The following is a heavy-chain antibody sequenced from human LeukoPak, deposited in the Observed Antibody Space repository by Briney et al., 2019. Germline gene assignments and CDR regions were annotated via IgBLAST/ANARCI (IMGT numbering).Heavy chain of an antibody. CDR1: GDSVSSNSAA. J-gene: IGHJ6*02. CDR2: TYYRSKWYN. Sequence: SQTLSLTCAISGDSVSSNSAAWNWIRQSPSRGLEWLGRTYYRSKWYNDYAVSVKSRITINSDTSKNQFSLQLNSVTPEDTAVYYCARGQIEMTTIMDYYYGMDVWGQGTTVTVSS. D-gene: IGHD5-24*01. CDR3: ARGQIEMTTIMDYYYGMDV. V-gene: IGHV6-1*01.